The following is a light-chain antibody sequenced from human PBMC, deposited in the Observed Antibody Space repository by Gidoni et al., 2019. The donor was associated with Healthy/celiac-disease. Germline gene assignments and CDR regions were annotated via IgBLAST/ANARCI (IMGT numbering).Light chain of an antibody. V-gene: IGKV1-17*01. Sequence: DIHMTQSPSSLSASVGDRVTITCRASQRMRKELGWYQQKPGKAPKRLIYAASSLQSGVPSRFSGSGSGTEFILTISILQPEDCATYYCLQHNSYPWTFGQGIKVEIK. CDR2: AAS. CDR3: LQHNSYPWT. CDR1: QRMRKE. J-gene: IGKJ1*01.